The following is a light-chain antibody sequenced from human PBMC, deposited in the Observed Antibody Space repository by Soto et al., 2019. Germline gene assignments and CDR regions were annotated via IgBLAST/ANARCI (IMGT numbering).Light chain of an antibody. CDR3: QQYSTYSQT. CDR1: QSLTRW. CDR2: DAS. J-gene: IGKJ1*01. Sequence: DIQMTQSPSTLSASVGDRVTITCRASQSLTRWLAWYQQKAGKAPNLLIYDASSLESGVPSRFSGIGSGTEFTLAISSLQPDDFATYYCQQYSTYSQTFGQGTKVEI. V-gene: IGKV1-5*01.